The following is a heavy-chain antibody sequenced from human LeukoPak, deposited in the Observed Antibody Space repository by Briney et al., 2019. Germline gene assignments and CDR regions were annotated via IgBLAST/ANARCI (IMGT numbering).Heavy chain of an antibody. Sequence: SQTLSLTCTVSGGSISSGSYYWSWIRQPAGKGLEWIGRIYTSGSTNYNPSLKSRVTISVDTSKNQFSLKLSSVTAADTAVYYCAREYGYSNYGPTGVFDYWGQGTLVTVSS. CDR3: AREYGYSNYGPTGVFDY. V-gene: IGHV4-61*02. D-gene: IGHD4-11*01. J-gene: IGHJ4*02. CDR1: GGSISSGSYY. CDR2: IYTSGST.